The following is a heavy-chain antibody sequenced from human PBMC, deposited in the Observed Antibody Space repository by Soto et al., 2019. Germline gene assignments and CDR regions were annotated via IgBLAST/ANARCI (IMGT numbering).Heavy chain of an antibody. D-gene: IGHD5-12*01. CDR1: GDSINNNNYY. CDR2: IYDSGST. Sequence: QVQLQESGPGLVKPSQTLSLSCTVSGDSINNNNYYCSWIRQTPGKGLQWIGHIYDSGSTYSNPSLTGRLVISVGTSNNLSSLTLGSVHAAATAISYLARRLASDEVDSWGQGALVTVS. J-gene: IGHJ4*02. CDR3: ARRLASDEVDS. V-gene: IGHV4-30-4*01.